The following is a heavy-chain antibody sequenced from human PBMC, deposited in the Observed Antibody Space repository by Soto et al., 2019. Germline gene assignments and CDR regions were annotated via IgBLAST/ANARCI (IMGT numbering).Heavy chain of an antibody. J-gene: IGHJ6*04. CDR1: GFTFTSSA. D-gene: IGHD3-3*01. Sequence: SVKVSCKASGFTFTSSAVQWVRQARGQRLEWIGWIVVGSGNINYAQKFQERVTITRDMSTSTAYMELSSLRSEDTAVYYCATRSGWDVNYYYGMDVWGEGTTVTVSS. V-gene: IGHV1-58*01. CDR2: IVVGSGNI. CDR3: ATRSGWDVNYYYGMDV.